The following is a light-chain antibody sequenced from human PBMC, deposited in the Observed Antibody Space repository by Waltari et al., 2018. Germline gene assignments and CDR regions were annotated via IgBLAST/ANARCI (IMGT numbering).Light chain of an antibody. CDR3: MQSIQMPLT. CDR1: QSLLHTDGKRY. J-gene: IGKJ4*01. Sequence: DIVMTQTPVSLSVTPVQPASISYKSSQSLLHTDGKRYLYWYWQKPGQPPQLLIHEVSKRFSGVPDRFSGSGSGTDFTLKISRVEAEDVGVYYCMQSIQMPLTFGGGTKVEIK. V-gene: IGKV2D-29*01. CDR2: EVS.